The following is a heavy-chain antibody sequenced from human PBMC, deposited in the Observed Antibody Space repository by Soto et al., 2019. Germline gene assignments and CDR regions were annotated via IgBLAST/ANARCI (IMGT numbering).Heavy chain of an antibody. J-gene: IGHJ4*02. V-gene: IGHV1-69*01. Sequence: QVQLVQSGAEVKKPGSSVKVSCKASGGTVSSYAISWVRQAPGQGLEWMGGIIPIFGTANYAQKFQGRVTITADESTSTAYMELSRLRSEDTAVYYCARAVMYDYVWGSYSGYFDYWGQGTLVTVSS. D-gene: IGHD3-16*01. CDR1: GGTVSSYA. CDR2: IIPIFGTA. CDR3: ARAVMYDYVWGSYSGYFDY.